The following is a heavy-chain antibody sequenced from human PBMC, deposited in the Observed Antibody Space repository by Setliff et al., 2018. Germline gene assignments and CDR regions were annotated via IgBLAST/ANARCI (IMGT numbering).Heavy chain of an antibody. CDR3: ARISPSNWGIRGYNWLDP. Sequence: WASVKVSCKASGYTFTNYGINWARQAPGQGLEWMGWINNYNMNTNYPQKFLGRVTMTTDTSTSTAYMELRSLRPDDTAMYYCARISPSNWGIRGYNWLDPWGQGTLVTVSS. V-gene: IGHV1-18*01. D-gene: IGHD6-13*01. CDR2: INNYNMNT. J-gene: IGHJ5*02. CDR1: GYTFTNYG.